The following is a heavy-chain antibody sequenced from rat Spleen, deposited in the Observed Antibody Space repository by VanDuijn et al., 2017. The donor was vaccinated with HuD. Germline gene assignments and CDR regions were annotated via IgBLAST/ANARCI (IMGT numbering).Heavy chain of an antibody. V-gene: IGHV5-31*01. CDR3: ATLGEGTPMDA. CDR2: ITNTGGST. CDR1: GFTFSGYW. D-gene: IGHD1-11*01. Sequence: EVQLVETGGDLVQPGRSLKLSCVASGFTFSGYWMYWLRQAPGKGLEWVASITNTGGSTYYRDSVKGRFTISRDNAKSTLYLQMDRLRSEDTATYYGATLGEGTPMDAWGQGASVTVSS. J-gene: IGHJ4*01.